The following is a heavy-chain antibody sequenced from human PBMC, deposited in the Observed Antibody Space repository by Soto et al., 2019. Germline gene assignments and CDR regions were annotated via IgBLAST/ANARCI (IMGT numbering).Heavy chain of an antibody. V-gene: IGHV1-69*13. J-gene: IGHJ4*02. D-gene: IGHD4-17*01. CDR2: LIPIFGTA. Sequence: SVKVSCKASGGTFSSYAISWVRQAPGQGLEWMGGLIPIFGTANYAQKFQGRVTITADESTSTAYMELSSLRSEDTAVYYCAGDYGGNSGPDYWGQGTRVTVSA. CDR1: GGTFSSYA. CDR3: AGDYGGNSGPDY.